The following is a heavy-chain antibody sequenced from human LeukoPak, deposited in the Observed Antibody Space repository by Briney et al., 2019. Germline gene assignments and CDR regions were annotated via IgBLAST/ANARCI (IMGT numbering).Heavy chain of an antibody. V-gene: IGHV1-24*01. D-gene: IGHD4-17*01. CDR1: GYTLTELS. J-gene: IGHJ3*02. CDR3: ATLRPPDYGDYVVGGGAFDI. CDR2: FDPEDGET. Sequence: PGASVKVSCKVSGYTLTELSMHWVRQAPGKGLEWMGGFDPEDGETIYAQKFQGRVTMTEDTSTDTAYMELSSLRSEDTAVYYCATLRPPDYGDYVVGGGAFDIWGQGTMVTVSS.